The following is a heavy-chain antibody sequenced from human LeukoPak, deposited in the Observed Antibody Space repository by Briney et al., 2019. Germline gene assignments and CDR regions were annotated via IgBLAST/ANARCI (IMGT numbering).Heavy chain of an antibody. CDR1: GGTFSSYA. CDR3: ARDKNWKPDY. J-gene: IGHJ4*02. CDR2: IIPIFGTA. Sequence: SVKVSCKASGGTFSSYAISWVRQAPGQGLEWMGGIIPIFGTANYAQKFQGRVTITRDTSASTAYMELSSLRSEDTAVYYCARDKNWKPDYWGQGTLVTVSS. V-gene: IGHV1-69*05. D-gene: IGHD1-1*01.